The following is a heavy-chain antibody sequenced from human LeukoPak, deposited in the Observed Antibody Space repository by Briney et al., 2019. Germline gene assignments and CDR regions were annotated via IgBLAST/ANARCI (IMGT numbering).Heavy chain of an antibody. D-gene: IGHD3-10*01. Sequence: GGSLRLSCAASGFTFSNAWMSWVRQAPGKGLEWVGRIKSKTDGGTTDYAAPVKGRFTISRGDSKNTLYLQMNSLKTEDTAVYYCTTDSISYYGSGSYYVDYWGQGTLVTVSS. J-gene: IGHJ4*02. CDR3: TTDSISYYGSGSYYVDY. CDR2: IKSKTDGGTT. V-gene: IGHV3-15*01. CDR1: GFTFSNAW.